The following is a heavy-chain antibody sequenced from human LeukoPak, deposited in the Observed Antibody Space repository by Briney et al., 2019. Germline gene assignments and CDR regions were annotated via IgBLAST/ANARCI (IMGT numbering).Heavy chain of an antibody. CDR1: GFTFRSYG. J-gene: IGHJ4*02. D-gene: IGHD3-16*01. Sequence: GGSLRVSCAASGFTFRSYGMLWVRQASAQGLELVAANGDSAGSTYFVDSVKGRFTISRANPKHTLSLPMDSLSAGDTSVYVCAKDLFVCESCSRGYWGQGALVTVSS. V-gene: IGHV3-23*02. CDR2: NGDSAGST. CDR3: AKDLFVCESCSRGY.